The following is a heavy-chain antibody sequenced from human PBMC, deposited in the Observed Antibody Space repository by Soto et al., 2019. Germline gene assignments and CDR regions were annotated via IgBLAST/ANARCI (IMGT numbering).Heavy chain of an antibody. CDR1: GFTFSSYA. V-gene: IGHV3-30-3*01. Sequence: VQLVESGGGLVKAGESLRVSCAASGFTFSSYAMHWVRQAPGKGLEWVAVISYDGSNKYYADSVKGRFTISRDNSKNTLYLQMNSLRAEDTAVYYCARDTYSSSWYAPYYYYYYGMDVWGQGTTVTVSS. CDR3: ARDTYSSSWYAPYYYYYYGMDV. CDR2: ISYDGSNK. D-gene: IGHD6-13*01. J-gene: IGHJ6*02.